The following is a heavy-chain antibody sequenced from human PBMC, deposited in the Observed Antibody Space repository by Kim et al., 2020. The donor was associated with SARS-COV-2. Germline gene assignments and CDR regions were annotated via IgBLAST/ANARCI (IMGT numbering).Heavy chain of an antibody. CDR2: INHSGST. J-gene: IGHJ4*02. CDR1: GGSFSGYY. Sequence: SETLSLTCAVYGGSFSGYYWSWIRQPPGKGLEWIGEINHSGSTNYNPSLKSRVTISVDTSKNQFSLKLSSVTAADTAVYYCARGNSSANCSGGSCYLDYWGQGTLVTVSS. V-gene: IGHV4-34*01. CDR3: ARGNSSANCSGGSCYLDY. D-gene: IGHD2-15*01.